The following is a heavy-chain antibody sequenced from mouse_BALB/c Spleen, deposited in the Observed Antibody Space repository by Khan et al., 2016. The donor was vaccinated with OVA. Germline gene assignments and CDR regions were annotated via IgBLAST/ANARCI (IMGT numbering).Heavy chain of an antibody. V-gene: IGHV1-77*01. CDR3: ARAGWDVFAY. CDR2: IYPGSDSP. CDR1: GYTFTDYV. J-gene: IGHJ3*01. D-gene: IGHD4-1*01. Sequence: QVQLQQSGPELVKPGASVTMSCKASGYTFTDYVMNWVKQRNGQGLEWIGQIYPGSDSPYYNEKFKGKATLTADRYSSTAYMQLSNLTYEDSAVYFCARAGWDVFAYWGQGTLVTVSA.